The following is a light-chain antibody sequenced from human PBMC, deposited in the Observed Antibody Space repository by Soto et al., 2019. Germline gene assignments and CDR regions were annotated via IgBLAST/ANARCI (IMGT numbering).Light chain of an antibody. CDR3: AALDDSLSGWV. V-gene: IGLV1-47*01. Sequence: QAVVTQPPSASGTPGQRVTISCSGRNSNIGSNYVYWYQQVPGTAPKLLIYTNNQRPSGVPDRFSGSKSATSASLAIGGLRSEDEADYYCAALDDSLSGWVFGGGTKLTVL. CDR1: NSNIGSNY. J-gene: IGLJ3*02. CDR2: TNN.